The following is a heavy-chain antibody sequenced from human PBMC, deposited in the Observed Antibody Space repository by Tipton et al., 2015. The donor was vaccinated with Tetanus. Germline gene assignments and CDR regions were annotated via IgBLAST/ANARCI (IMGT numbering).Heavy chain of an antibody. CDR2: IYYSGST. J-gene: IGHJ5*02. D-gene: IGHD1-1*01. CDR1: GGSISSGGYY. V-gene: IGHV4-31*03. Sequence: TLSLTCTVSGGSISSGGYYWSWIRQHPGKGLEWIGYIYYSGSTYYNPSLKSRVNMSVDTSKNQFSLRLSSVTAADTAVYYCARGGDNLTFQRPTGRWFDPWGHGTLVTVSS. CDR3: ARGGDNLTFQRPTGRWFDP.